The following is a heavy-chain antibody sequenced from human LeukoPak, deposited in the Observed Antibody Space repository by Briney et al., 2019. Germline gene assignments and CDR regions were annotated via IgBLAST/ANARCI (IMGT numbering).Heavy chain of an antibody. CDR1: GGSISSSSYY. D-gene: IGHD6-13*01. CDR2: IYYSGST. V-gene: IGHV4-39*07. J-gene: IGHJ4*02. CDR3: ASALNYPKYSSSWGDFDY. Sequence: SETLSLTCTVSGGSISSSSYYWGWIRQPPGKGLEWIGSIYYSGSTNYNPSLKSRVTISVDKSKNQFSLKLSSVTAADTAVYYCASALNYPKYSSSWGDFDYWGQGTLVTVSS.